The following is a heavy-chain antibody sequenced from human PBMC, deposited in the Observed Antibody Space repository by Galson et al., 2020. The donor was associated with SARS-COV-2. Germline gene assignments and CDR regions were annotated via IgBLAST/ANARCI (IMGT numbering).Heavy chain of an antibody. V-gene: IGHV3-20*04. Sequence: GESLKISCAASGFTFDDYGMSWVRQAPGKGLEWVSGINWNGGSTGYADSVKGRFTISRDNAKNSLYLQMNSLRAEDAALYYCASMEVERAGIYWGQGTLVTVSS. J-gene: IGHJ4*02. D-gene: IGHD3-10*01. CDR3: ASMEVERAGIY. CDR2: INWNGGST. CDR1: GFTFDDYG.